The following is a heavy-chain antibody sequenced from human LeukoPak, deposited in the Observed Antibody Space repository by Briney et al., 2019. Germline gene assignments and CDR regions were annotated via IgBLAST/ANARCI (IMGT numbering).Heavy chain of an antibody. V-gene: IGHV4-39*01. J-gene: IGHJ4*02. CDR1: GGSISSSSYY. CDR2: IYYSGST. D-gene: IGHD3-22*01. CDR3: ARRARITMIVVGPFDY. Sequence: SETLSLTCTVSGGSISSSSYYWGWIRQPPGKGLEWIGNIYYSGSTYYNPSLKSRVTISVDTSKNQFSLKLSSVTAADTAVYYCARRARITMIVVGPFDYWGQGTLVTVSS.